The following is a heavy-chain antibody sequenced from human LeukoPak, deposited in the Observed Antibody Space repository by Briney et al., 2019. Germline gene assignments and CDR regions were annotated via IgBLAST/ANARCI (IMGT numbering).Heavy chain of an antibody. D-gene: IGHD3-22*01. CDR2: IYYSGST. J-gene: IGHJ6*03. Sequence: SETLSLTCTVSGGSLSSYYWSWIRQPPGKGLEWIGYIYYSGSTNYNPSLKSRVTISIETSKNQFSLKLSSVTAADTAVYYCARQYYYDSSGYLDYYYYMDVWGKGTTVTVSS. CDR1: GGSLSSYY. CDR3: ARQYYYDSSGYLDYYYYMDV. V-gene: IGHV4-59*08.